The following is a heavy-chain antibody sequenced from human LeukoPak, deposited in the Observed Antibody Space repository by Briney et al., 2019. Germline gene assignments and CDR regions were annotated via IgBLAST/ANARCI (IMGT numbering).Heavy chain of an antibody. CDR3: ARDGAHYDILTGSSFDP. V-gene: IGHV1-18*01. D-gene: IGHD3-9*01. CDR2: ISAYNGNT. J-gene: IGHJ5*02. Sequence: ASVKVSCKASGYTFTSYAMNWVRQAPGQGLEWMGWISAYNGNTNYAQKLQGRVTMTTDTSTSTAYMELRSLRSDDTAVYYCARDGAHYDILTGSSFDPWGQGTLVTVSS. CDR1: GYTFTSYA.